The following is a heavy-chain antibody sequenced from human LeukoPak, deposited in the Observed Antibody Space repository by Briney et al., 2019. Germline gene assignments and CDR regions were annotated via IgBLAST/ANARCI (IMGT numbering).Heavy chain of an antibody. CDR2: ITSSSSYI. CDR1: GFTFSSYW. V-gene: IGHV3-21*01. J-gene: IGHJ4*02. CDR3: ARSDYAEYYFDY. Sequence: GGSLRLSCAASGFTFSSYWMSWVRQAPGKGLEWVSSITSSSSYIYYADSVKGRFTISRDNAKNSLYLQMNSLRAEDTAVYYCARSDYAEYYFDYWGQGTLVTVSS. D-gene: IGHD3-16*01.